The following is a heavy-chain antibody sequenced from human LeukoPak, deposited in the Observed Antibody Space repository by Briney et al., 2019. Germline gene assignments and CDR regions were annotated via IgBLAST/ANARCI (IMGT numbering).Heavy chain of an antibody. D-gene: IGHD6-19*01. CDR3: AKDPAVANTARRFQH. V-gene: IGHV3-23*01. CDR1: GFTFNNRA. Sequence: GGSLRLSCAAAGFTFNNRAMSWVRQAPGKGLEWVSAISGSGASTYYADSVKGRFTISRDNSKNTLYLQMNSLRVEDTAVYYCAKDPAVANTARRFQHWGQGTLVTVTS. J-gene: IGHJ1*01. CDR2: ISGSGAST.